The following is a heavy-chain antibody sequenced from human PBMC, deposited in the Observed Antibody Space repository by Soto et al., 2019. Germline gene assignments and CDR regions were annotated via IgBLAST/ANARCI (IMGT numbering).Heavy chain of an antibody. CDR2: INHSGST. Sequence: PSETLSLTCAVYGGYFSGYYWSWIRQPPGKGLEWIGEINHSGSTNYNPSLKSRVTISVDTSKNQFSLKLSSVTAADTAVYYCARGRRRYCSSTSCYTKVYNWFDPWGQGTLVTVSS. CDR1: GGYFSGYY. D-gene: IGHD2-2*02. J-gene: IGHJ5*02. V-gene: IGHV4-34*01. CDR3: ARGRRRYCSSTSCYTKVYNWFDP.